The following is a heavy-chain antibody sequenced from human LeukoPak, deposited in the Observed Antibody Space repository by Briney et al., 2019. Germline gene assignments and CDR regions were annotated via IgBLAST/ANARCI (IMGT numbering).Heavy chain of an antibody. D-gene: IGHD4-17*01. J-gene: IGHJ6*02. Sequence: PGGSLRLSCAASGFTFSSYWMSWVRQAPGKGLEWVANIKQGGSEKYYVDSVKGRFTISRDNAKNSLYLQMNSLRAEDTAVYYCARTDYGDYLGYYYYGMDVWGQGTTVTVSS. CDR2: IKQGGSEK. V-gene: IGHV3-7*01. CDR3: ARTDYGDYLGYYYYGMDV. CDR1: GFTFSSYW.